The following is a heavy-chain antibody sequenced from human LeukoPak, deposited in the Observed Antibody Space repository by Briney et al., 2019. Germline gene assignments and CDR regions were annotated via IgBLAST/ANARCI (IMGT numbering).Heavy chain of an antibody. CDR1: GYTFTSYD. J-gene: IGHJ4*02. V-gene: IGHV1-8*02. Sequence: ASVKVSCKASGYTFTSYDINLVRQAPGQGLEWMGWINPNSGNTGYAHKFPVRVTMTRNTSISTAYMELSSMRSEDTAVYYCARVWTYCTNGVCYTQFDYWGQGTLVTVSS. CDR2: INPNSGNT. CDR3: ARVWTYCTNGVCYTQFDY. D-gene: IGHD2-8*01.